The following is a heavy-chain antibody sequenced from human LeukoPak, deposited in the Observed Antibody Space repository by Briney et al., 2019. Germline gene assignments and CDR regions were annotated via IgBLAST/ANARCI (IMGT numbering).Heavy chain of an antibody. V-gene: IGHV3-30*18. CDR2: ISYDGSNK. Sequence: GGSLRLSCAASGFTFSSYGMHWVHQAPGKGLEWVAVISYDGSNKYYADSVKGRFTISRDNSKNTLYLQMNSLRAEDTAVYYCAKDPRSSGSYYNVDYWGQGTLVTVSS. CDR1: GFTFSSYG. CDR3: AKDPRSSGSYYNVDY. J-gene: IGHJ4*02. D-gene: IGHD3-10*01.